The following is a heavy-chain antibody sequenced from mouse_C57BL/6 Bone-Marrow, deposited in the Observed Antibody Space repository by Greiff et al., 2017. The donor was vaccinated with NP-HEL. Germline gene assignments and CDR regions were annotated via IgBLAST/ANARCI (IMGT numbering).Heavy chain of an antibody. J-gene: IGHJ3*01. CDR2: INPYNGDT. CDR3: AREITTVVALPPFAY. Sequence: EVQLQQSGPELVKPGDSVKISCKASGYSFTGYFMNWVMQSHGKSLEWIGRINPYNGDTFYNQKFKGKATLTVDKSSSTAHMELRSLTSEDSAVYYCAREITTVVALPPFAYWGQGTLVTVSA. D-gene: IGHD1-1*01. V-gene: IGHV1-20*01. CDR1: GYSFTGYF.